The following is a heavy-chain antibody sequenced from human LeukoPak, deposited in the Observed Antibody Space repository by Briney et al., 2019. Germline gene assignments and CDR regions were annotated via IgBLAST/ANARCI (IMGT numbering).Heavy chain of an antibody. Sequence: GGSLRLSCAASGFTFSSYAMSWVRQAPGKGLEWVSAISGSGGRTYYADSVKGRFTISRDNAKNSLYLQMNSLRAEDTAVYYCAREGTITIVEFDYWGQGTLVTVSS. CDR1: GFTFSSYA. CDR2: ISGSGGRT. J-gene: IGHJ4*02. V-gene: IGHV3-23*01. CDR3: AREGTITIVEFDY. D-gene: IGHD3-10*01.